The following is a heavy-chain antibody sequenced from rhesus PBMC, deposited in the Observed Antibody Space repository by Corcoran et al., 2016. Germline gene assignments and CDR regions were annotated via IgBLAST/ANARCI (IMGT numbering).Heavy chain of an antibody. J-gene: IGHJ5-2*02. D-gene: IGHD3-9*01. CDR2: LAGSGAGT. V-gene: IGHV4-173*01. CDR1: GGSISRNW. CDR3: ARGTRMITVTTLDV. Sequence: QLQLQESGPGLVKPSETLSLTCAVSGGSISRNWWSWIRQPPGKGLEWIGRLAGSGAGTTTNPSLKSRVTISTDTSKNQLSLKLISVTAADTAVYYCARGTRMITVTTLDVWGRGVLVTVSS.